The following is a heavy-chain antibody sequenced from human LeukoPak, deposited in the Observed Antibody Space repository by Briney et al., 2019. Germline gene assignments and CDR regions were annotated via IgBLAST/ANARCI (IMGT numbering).Heavy chain of an antibody. CDR2: IYYSGST. J-gene: IGHJ4*02. CDR1: GGSISSSSYY. Sequence: SETLSLTCTVSGGSISSSSYYWGWIRQPPGKGLEWIGSIYYSGSTYYNPSLKSRVTISVDTSKNQFSLKLSSVTAADTAVYYCARGGSGSLFDYWGQGTLVTVSS. CDR3: ARGGSGSLFDY. D-gene: IGHD3-10*01. V-gene: IGHV4-39*01.